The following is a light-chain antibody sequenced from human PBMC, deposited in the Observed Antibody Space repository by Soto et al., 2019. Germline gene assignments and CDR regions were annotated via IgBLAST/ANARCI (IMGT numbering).Light chain of an antibody. CDR3: NSYTSSSTYV. Sequence: QSALTQPASVSGSPGQSITISCTGTSSDVGGFNYVSWYQQHPGKAPKLMIYDVTNRPSGVSYRFSCSKSGNTASLTISGLQSEDEADYYCNSYTSSSTYVFVTGTKLTVL. J-gene: IGLJ1*01. CDR2: DVT. CDR1: SSDVGGFNY. V-gene: IGLV2-14*03.